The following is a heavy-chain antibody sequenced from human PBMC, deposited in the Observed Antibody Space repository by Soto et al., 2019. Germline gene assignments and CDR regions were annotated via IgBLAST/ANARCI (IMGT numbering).Heavy chain of an antibody. CDR3: ASWGSYRIFDY. J-gene: IGHJ4*02. CDR2: IYYSGST. V-gene: IGHV4-30-4*01. Sequence: PSETLSLTCTVSGGSISSGDYYWSWIRQPPGKGLEWIGYIYYSGSTYYNPSLKSRVTISVDTSKNQFSLKLSSVTAADTAVYYCASWGSYRIFDYWGQGTLVTVSS. D-gene: IGHD3-16*02. CDR1: GGSISSGDYY.